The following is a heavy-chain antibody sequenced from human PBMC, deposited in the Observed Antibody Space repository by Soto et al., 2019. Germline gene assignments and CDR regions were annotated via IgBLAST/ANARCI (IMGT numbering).Heavy chain of an antibody. CDR2: ISYDGSNK. D-gene: IGHD6-19*01. CDR3: ASTIAVASLDH. Sequence: GGSLRLSCAASGFTFSSYAMHWVRQAPGKGLEWVAVISYDGSNKYYAGSVKGRFTISRDNSKNTLYLQMNSLRAEDTAVYYCASTIAVASLDHWGQGTLVTVSS. J-gene: IGHJ4*02. V-gene: IGHV3-30-3*01. CDR1: GFTFSSYA.